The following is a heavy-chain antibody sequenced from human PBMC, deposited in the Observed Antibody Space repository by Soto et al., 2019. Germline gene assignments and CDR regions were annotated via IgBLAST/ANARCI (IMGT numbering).Heavy chain of an antibody. Sequence: ASVKVYCKSSGYTFTSYAMHWVRQAPGQRLEWMGWINAGNGNTKYSQKFQGRVTITRDTSASTAYMELSSLRSEDTAVYYCARSPLWSGYYFDYWGQGTLVTVPQ. CDR2: INAGNGNT. CDR3: ARSPLWSGYYFDY. V-gene: IGHV1-3*01. J-gene: IGHJ4*02. CDR1: GYTFTSYA. D-gene: IGHD3-3*01.